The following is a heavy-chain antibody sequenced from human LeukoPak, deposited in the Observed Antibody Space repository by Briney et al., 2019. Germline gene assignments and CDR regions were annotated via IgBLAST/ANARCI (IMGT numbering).Heavy chain of an antibody. J-gene: IGHJ4*02. CDR1: GGPISTYY. V-gene: IGHV4-59*01. D-gene: IGHD5-24*01. CDR3: TRVRIDGYSDY. CDR2: NSYSGST. Sequence: SETLSLTCTVSGGPISTYYWSWIRQPPGKELEWIGYNSYSGSTNYNPSLKSRVTISVDTSKNQFSLKLSSVTATDTAVYYCTRVRIDGYSDYWGQGTLVTVSS.